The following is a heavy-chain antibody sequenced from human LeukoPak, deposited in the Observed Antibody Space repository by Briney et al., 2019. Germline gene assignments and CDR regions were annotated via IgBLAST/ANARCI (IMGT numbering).Heavy chain of an antibody. D-gene: IGHD3-3*01. J-gene: IGHJ4*02. Sequence: GGSLRLSCAASGFTFSSNAMSWVRQVPGKGLEWVSSISGIGGRTYYANSVKCRFTISRDNSKNTLHLQMNSLRAEDTAVYFCAKRRGDFWSGYYVGNFDYWGQGTLVTVSS. CDR2: ISGIGGRT. CDR3: AKRRGDFWSGYYVGNFDY. V-gene: IGHV3-23*01. CDR1: GFTFSSNA.